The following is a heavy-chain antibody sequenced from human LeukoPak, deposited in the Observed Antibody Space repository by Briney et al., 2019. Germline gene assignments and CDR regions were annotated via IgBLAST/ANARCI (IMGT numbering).Heavy chain of an antibody. CDR3: ARTGGGYSFDS. Sequence: SETLSLTCTVSGASISSFYWGWIRQPPGLRLEWIGYIYYSGSTNYNPSLKSRVTISSDTSINQLSLKLRSVTAADTAVYYCARTGGGYSFDSWGQGTLVTVSS. D-gene: IGHD6-13*01. CDR2: IYYSGST. CDR1: GASISSFY. V-gene: IGHV4-59*01. J-gene: IGHJ4*02.